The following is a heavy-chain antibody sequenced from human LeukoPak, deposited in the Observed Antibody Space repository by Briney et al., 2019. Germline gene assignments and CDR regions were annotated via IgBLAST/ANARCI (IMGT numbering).Heavy chain of an antibody. J-gene: IGHJ1*01. D-gene: IGHD2-21*02. CDR2: SSSGADT. V-gene: IGHV3-23*01. CDR1: GFTFSTYA. Sequence: PGGSLRLSCAASGFTFSTYAMTWVRQVPGKGPEWVSASSSGADTHYADSVKGRFTISRDNSKNTLYLQMNSLRAEDTAVYYCSKRGSDSPSCFQHWGQGTLVTVSS. CDR3: SKRGSDSPSCFQH.